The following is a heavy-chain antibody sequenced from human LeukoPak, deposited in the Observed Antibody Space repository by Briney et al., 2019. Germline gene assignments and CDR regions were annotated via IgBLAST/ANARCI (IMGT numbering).Heavy chain of an antibody. CDR3: VKDPTGDRDY. D-gene: IGHD7-27*01. Sequence: GGSLRLSCAASGFTFSSYAMSWVRQAPGKGLEWVSAISGSGGSTYYADSVKGRFTISRDNSKNTLYLQTNSLRAEDTAVYYCVKDPTGDRDYWGQGTLVTVSS. V-gene: IGHV3-23*01. J-gene: IGHJ4*02. CDR1: GFTFSSYA. CDR2: ISGSGGST.